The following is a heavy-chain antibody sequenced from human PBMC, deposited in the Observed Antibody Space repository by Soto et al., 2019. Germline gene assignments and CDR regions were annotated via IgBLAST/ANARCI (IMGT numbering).Heavy chain of an antibody. J-gene: IGHJ5*02. CDR2: IIPIFGTA. V-gene: IGHV1-69*01. CDR3: ARGARTPYSSSWYGPARWFDP. Sequence: QVQLVQSGAEVKKPGSSVKVSCKASGGTFSSYAISWVRQAPGQGLEWMGGIIPIFGTANYAQKFQGRVTITADESTSTAYMELSSLRSEDTAVYCCARGARTPYSSSWYGPARWFDPWGQGTLVTVSS. D-gene: IGHD6-13*01. CDR1: GGTFSSYA.